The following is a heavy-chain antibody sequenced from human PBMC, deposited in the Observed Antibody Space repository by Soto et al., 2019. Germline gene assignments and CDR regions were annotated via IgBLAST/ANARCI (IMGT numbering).Heavy chain of an antibody. CDR2: IYTSGNT. D-gene: IGHD1-26*01. CDR3: ASHVGSGYYDY. CDR1: GASISDYY. Sequence: SETLSLTCNVSGASISDYYWSLIRQPPGKGLEWIGYIYTSGNTNYNPSLKRRVTISVDTSKNQFSLKLRSVTAADTAVYYCASHVGSGYYDYWGQGTLVTVSS. V-gene: IGHV4-59*13. J-gene: IGHJ4*02.